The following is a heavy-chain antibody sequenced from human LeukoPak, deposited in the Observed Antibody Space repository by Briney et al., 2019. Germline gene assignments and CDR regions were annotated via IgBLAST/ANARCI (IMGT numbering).Heavy chain of an antibody. CDR3: ARGGAAAGTSWFDP. J-gene: IGHJ5*02. D-gene: IGHD6-13*01. V-gene: IGHV3-53*05. Sequence: GGSLRLSCAASGFTVSSNYMSWVRQAPGKGLEWVSVIYSGGSTYYADSVKGRFTISRDNSENTLYLQMNSLRSEDTAVYYCARGGAAAGTSWFDPWGQGTLVTVSS. CDR2: IYSGGST. CDR1: GFTVSSNY.